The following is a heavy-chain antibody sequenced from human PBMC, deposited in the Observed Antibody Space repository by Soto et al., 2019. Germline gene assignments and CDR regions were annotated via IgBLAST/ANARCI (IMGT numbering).Heavy chain of an antibody. CDR2: IYYSGST. CDR3: ASEFGGHFDY. CDR1: GGSISSGEDY. V-gene: IGHV4-30-4*01. Sequence: PSETLSLTWTVSGGSISSGEDYWSCIRQPPRKCLEWIGYIYYSGSTSSTPSLTTRVTISVDTSKNQFSLTLTSLTAADTAVSYRASEFGGHFDYWGQGTLVTVSS. D-gene: IGHD2-15*01. J-gene: IGHJ4*02.